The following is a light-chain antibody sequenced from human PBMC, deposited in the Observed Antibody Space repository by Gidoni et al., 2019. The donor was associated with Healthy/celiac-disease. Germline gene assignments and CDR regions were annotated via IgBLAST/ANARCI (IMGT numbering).Light chain of an antibody. Sequence: QSLLTQPPSASGTPGQRVTISCSGSSSNVGSNTVNWYQQLPGTAPKLLIYSNNQRPSGVPDRFSGSKSGTSASLAISGLQSEDEADYYCAAWDDSLTHWVFGGGTKLTVL. J-gene: IGLJ3*02. CDR3: AAWDDSLTHWV. CDR1: SSNVGSNT. V-gene: IGLV1-44*01. CDR2: SNN.